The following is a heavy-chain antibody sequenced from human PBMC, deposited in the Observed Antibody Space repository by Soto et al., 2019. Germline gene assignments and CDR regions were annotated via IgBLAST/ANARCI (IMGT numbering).Heavy chain of an antibody. V-gene: IGHV4-4*02. CDR2: IYHSGST. CDR3: ARKAAYSSGWYLTMDY. D-gene: IGHD6-19*01. J-gene: IGHJ4*02. Sequence: SETLSLTCAVSSGSISSSNWWSWVRQPPGKGLEWIGEIYHSGSTNYNPSLKSRVTISVDKSKNQFSLKLSSVTAADTAVYYCARKAAYSSGWYLTMDYWGQGTLVTVSS. CDR1: SGSISSSNW.